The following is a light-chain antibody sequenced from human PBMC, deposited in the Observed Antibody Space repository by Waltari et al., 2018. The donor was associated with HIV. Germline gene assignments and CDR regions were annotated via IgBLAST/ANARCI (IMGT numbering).Light chain of an antibody. V-gene: IGLV1-44*01. CDR2: STD. J-gene: IGLJ2*01. CDR1: SSNIGSNT. CDR3: ASWDDSLNGVI. Sequence: QSVLTQPPSVSAALGQGVVISCSGGSSNIGSNTANWYHHLPGTAPKLLLYSTDKRPSGVPDRFSGSKSGTSASLAITGLQSEDEGVYYCASWDDSLNGVIFGGGTKVTVL.